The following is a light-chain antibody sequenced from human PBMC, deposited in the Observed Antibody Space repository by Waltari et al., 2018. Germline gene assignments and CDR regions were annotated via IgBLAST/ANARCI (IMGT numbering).Light chain of an antibody. J-gene: IGLJ7*01. CDR1: SSNIGNNY. CDR2: ENT. V-gene: IGLV1-51*02. Sequence: QSVLTQPPSVSAAPGQRVTISCSGGSSNIGNNYVSWYRQFPGTAPKLLIYENTERPSGIPGQFSGSKSGPSATLDITGLQAGDEADYYCGTWDSSLSGAVFGGGTHLTVL. CDR3: GTWDSSLSGAV.